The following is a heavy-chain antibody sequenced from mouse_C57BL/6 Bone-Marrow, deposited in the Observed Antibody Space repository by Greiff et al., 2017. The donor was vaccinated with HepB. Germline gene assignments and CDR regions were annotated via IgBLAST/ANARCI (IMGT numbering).Heavy chain of an antibody. CDR3: ARTSITTVVDWFAY. Sequence: EVKLVESGAELVKPGASVKLSCTASGFNIKDYYMHWVKQRTEQGLEWIGRIDPEDGETKYAPKFQGKATITADTSSNTAYLQLSSLTSEDTAGYYCARTSITTVVDWFAYWGQGTLVTVSA. D-gene: IGHD1-1*01. V-gene: IGHV14-2*01. J-gene: IGHJ3*01. CDR1: GFNIKDYY. CDR2: IDPEDGET.